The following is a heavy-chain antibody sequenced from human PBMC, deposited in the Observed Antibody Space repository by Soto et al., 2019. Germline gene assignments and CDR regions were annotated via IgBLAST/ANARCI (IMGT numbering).Heavy chain of an antibody. V-gene: IGHV4-39*01. D-gene: IGHD2-21*02. Sequence: PSETLSLTCTVPGGSISSSSYDWGWIRQPPGKGLEWIGSIYYSGSTYYNPSLKSRVTISVDTSKNQFSLKLSSVTAADTAVYYCARLLVTAIPYYYYYGMDVWGQGTTVTVSS. CDR2: IYYSGST. J-gene: IGHJ6*02. CDR1: GGSISSSSYD. CDR3: ARLLVTAIPYYYYYGMDV.